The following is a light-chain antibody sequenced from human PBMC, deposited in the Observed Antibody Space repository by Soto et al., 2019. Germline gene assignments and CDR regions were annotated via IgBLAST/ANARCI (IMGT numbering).Light chain of an antibody. J-gene: IGKJ1*01. CDR1: QSVFYSSNNKNY. Sequence: DIVMTQSPDSLAVSLGERATINCKSSQSVFYSSNNKNYLAWYQQKPGQPPKLLIYCASTRESGVPDRFSGSGSGTDFTLTISSLQAEDWAVYYCQQDYSTPGTVGQGTKVEI. CDR3: QQDYSTPGT. CDR2: CAS. V-gene: IGKV4-1*01.